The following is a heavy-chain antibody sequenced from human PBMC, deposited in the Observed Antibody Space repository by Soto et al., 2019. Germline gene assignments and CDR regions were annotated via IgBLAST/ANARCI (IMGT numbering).Heavy chain of an antibody. Sequence: GGSLRLSCAASGFTFSSYGMHWVRQAPGKGLEWVAVISYDGSNKYYADSVKGRFTISRDNSKNTLYLQMNSLRAEDTAVYYCAKDLYYYDSSGPIFDYWGQGTLVTVSS. V-gene: IGHV3-30*18. CDR3: AKDLYYYDSSGPIFDY. CDR1: GFTFSSYG. CDR2: ISYDGSNK. J-gene: IGHJ4*02. D-gene: IGHD3-22*01.